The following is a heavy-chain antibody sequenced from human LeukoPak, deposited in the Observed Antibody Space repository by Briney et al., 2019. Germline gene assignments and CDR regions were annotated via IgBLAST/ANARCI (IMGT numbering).Heavy chain of an antibody. CDR3: ARVGSIAVNYFDY. V-gene: IGHV4-59*01. CDR2: IYYSGST. D-gene: IGHD6-19*01. CDR1: GGSISSYY. J-gene: IGHJ4*02. Sequence: SETPSLTCTVSGGSISSYYWSWIRQPPGEGLEWIGYIYYSGSTNYNPSLTSRVTISVDTSKNQFSLKLSSVTAADTAVYYCARVGSIAVNYFDYWGQGTLVTVSS.